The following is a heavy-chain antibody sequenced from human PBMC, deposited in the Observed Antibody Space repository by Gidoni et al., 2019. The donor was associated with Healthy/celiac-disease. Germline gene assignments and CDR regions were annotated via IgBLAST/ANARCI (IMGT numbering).Heavy chain of an antibody. CDR1: GYTFTSSG. Sequence: QVQLVQSGAEVQKPGAAVMVSCKAAGYTFTSSGISWVRQDPGQGFEWMGGISAYNGNTNDAQKLQGRVTMTTDTSTSTAYMELRSLRSDDTAVYYCALRGSQTSYYYYGMDVWGQGTTVTVSS. CDR2: ISAYNGNT. V-gene: IGHV1-18*01. CDR3: ALRGSQTSYYYYGMDV. D-gene: IGHD3-10*01. J-gene: IGHJ6*02.